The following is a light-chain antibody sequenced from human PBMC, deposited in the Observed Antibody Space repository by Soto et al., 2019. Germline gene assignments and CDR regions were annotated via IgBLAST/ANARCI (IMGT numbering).Light chain of an antibody. V-gene: IGKV3-15*01. CDR1: QSVSSN. Sequence: EIVMTQSPATLSVSPGERATLSCRASQSVSSNLAWYQQKPGQAPRRLIYGASTGATGIPARFSGSGSGTEFTLTIPSLPSEDFAAYSCQQYNNWPRTLGQGTKVAIK. J-gene: IGKJ1*01. CDR3: QQYNNWPRT. CDR2: GAS.